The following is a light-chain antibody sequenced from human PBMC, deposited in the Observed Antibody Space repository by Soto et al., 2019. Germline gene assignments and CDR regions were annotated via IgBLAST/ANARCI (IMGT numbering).Light chain of an antibody. CDR1: QSISIW. J-gene: IGKJ1*01. V-gene: IGKV1-5*03. CDR2: KAS. CDR3: HHHQSYLWT. Sequence: DTQMTQSPSTLSASVGDRVTIACRASQSISIWLAWYRQKPGKAAKHLIYKASTLESGVPARFSGSGAGTEFTLTITGLQPDDFATYYCHHHQSYLWTFGQGTKVDIK.